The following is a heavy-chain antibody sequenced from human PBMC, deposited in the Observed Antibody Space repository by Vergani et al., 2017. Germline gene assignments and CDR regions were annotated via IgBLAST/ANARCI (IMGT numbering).Heavy chain of an antibody. CDR2: INSTGST. D-gene: IGHD2-21*01. Sequence: QVQLQESGPGLVKPSETLSLTCTVSGGSISSYYWSWIRQSPGKGLEWIGYINSTGSTNYNPSLNSRVTISVDTSKNQFSLKLSSVTAADTAVYCCARVMYRDEASTCYRLEVMYIWGRGTAVTIS. CDR1: GGSISSYY. V-gene: IGHV4-59*13. J-gene: IGHJ6*02. CDR3: ARVMYRDEASTCYRLEVMYI.